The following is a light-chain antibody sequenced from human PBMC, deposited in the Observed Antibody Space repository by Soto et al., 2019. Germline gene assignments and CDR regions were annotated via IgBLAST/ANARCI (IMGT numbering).Light chain of an antibody. J-gene: IGLJ1*01. CDR2: DNI. Sequence: QSVLTQPPSVAAAPGQKVTISCSGSSSNIGNNYVSWYQQLPGTAPKLLIYDNIKRPSGIPDRFSGSKSGTSATLGITGLQTGDEADYYCGTWDSSLSADVFGTGTKVTVL. CDR3: GTWDSSLSADV. V-gene: IGLV1-51*01. CDR1: SSNIGNNY.